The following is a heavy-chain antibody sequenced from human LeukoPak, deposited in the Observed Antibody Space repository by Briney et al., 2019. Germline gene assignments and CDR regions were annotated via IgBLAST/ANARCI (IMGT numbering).Heavy chain of an antibody. CDR3: ARVSPVTTDYYYYGMDV. D-gene: IGHD4-17*01. J-gene: IGHJ6*02. CDR1: GGTFSSYA. CDR2: IIPIFGTA. V-gene: IGHV1-69*13. Sequence: SVKVSCKASGGTFSSYAISWVRQAPGQGLEWMGGIIPIFGTANYAQKFQGRVTITADESTSTAYMELSSLRSEDTAVYYCARVSPVTTDYYYYGMDVWGQGTTVTVSS.